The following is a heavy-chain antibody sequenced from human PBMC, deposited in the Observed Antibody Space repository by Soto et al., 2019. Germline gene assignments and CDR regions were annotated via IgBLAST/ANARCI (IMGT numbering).Heavy chain of an antibody. CDR1: GFTFSSYA. Sequence: GGSLRLSCAASGFTFSSYAMTWVRQAPGKGLEWVSAISGSGGSTYYADSVKGRFTISRDNSKNTLYLQMNSLRAEDAAVYYCAKDQYDYVWGSYRSYYFDYWGPGTLVTVSS. CDR2: ISGSGGST. V-gene: IGHV3-23*01. CDR3: AKDQYDYVWGSYRSYYFDY. D-gene: IGHD3-16*02. J-gene: IGHJ4*02.